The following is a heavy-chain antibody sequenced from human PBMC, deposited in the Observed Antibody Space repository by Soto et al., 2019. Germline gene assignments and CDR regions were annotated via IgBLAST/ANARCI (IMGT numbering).Heavy chain of an antibody. J-gene: IGHJ4*02. D-gene: IGHD3-22*01. Sequence: SETLSLTCTVSGDSITTSYWSWIRQSPEKGLEWIGYLYYSGVTKYHPSLRSRVAISVDTSKTRFSLRLTSVTAADTAVYYCARGGVDYYDSSGYYFSPYYFDYWGQGTLVTVSS. V-gene: IGHV4-59*08. CDR3: ARGGVDYYDSSGYYFSPYYFDY. CDR1: GDSITTSY. CDR2: LYYSGVT.